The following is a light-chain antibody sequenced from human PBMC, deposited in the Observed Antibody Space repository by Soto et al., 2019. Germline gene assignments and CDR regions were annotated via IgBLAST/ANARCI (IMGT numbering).Light chain of an antibody. CDR2: AAS. CDR1: QSISSY. CDR3: QLSYSTFSLP. V-gene: IGKV1-39*01. J-gene: IGKJ4*01. Sequence: DIQMTQSPSSLSASVGDRVTITCRASQSISSYLYWYQQKPGKAPKLLIYAASSLQSGVPSRFSGSGSGTDFSLTSSSLQPEDFATYYCQLSYSTFSLPFGGGTKVEIK.